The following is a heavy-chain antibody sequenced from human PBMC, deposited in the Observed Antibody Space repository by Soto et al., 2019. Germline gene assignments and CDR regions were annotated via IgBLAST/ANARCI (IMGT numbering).Heavy chain of an antibody. CDR2: INPSGGST. D-gene: IGHD1-26*01. CDR1: GYTFTSYY. J-gene: IGHJ6*02. Sequence: ASVKVSCKASGYTFTSYYMHWVRQAPGQGLEWMGIINPSGGSTSYAQKFQGRVTMTRDTSTSTVYMELSSLRSEDTAVYYCARTRWELLSYYYYGMDVWGQGTTITVSS. V-gene: IGHV1-46*01. CDR3: ARTRWELLSYYYYGMDV.